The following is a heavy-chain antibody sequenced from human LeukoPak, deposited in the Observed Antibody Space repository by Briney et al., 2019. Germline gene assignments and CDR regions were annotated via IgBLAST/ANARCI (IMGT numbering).Heavy chain of an antibody. V-gene: IGHV3-30*18. CDR3: AKLEMATAVYAFDI. Sequence: GGSLRLSCAASGFTFSSYGMHWVRQAPGKGLEWVAVISYDGSNKYYADSVKGRFTISRDNSKNTLYLQMNSLRAEDTAVYYCAKLEMATAVYAFDIWGQGTMVTVSS. J-gene: IGHJ3*02. CDR1: GFTFSSYG. CDR2: ISYDGSNK. D-gene: IGHD5-24*01.